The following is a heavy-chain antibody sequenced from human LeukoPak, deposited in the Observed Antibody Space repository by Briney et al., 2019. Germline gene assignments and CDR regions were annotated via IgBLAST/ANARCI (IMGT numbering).Heavy chain of an antibody. V-gene: IGHV3-23*01. CDR2: ISGSGGST. J-gene: IGHJ3*02. CDR3: AKVRTGTRAFDI. CDR1: GFTFSNAW. Sequence: GGSLRLSCAASGFTFSNAWMSWVRQAPGKGLEWVSAISGSGGSTYYADSVKGRFTISRDNSKNTLYLQMNSLRAEDTAVYYCAKVRTGTRAFDIWGQGTMVTVSS. D-gene: IGHD1-1*01.